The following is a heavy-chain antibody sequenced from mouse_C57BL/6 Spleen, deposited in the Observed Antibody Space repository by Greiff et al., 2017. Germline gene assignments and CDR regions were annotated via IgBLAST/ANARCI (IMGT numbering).Heavy chain of an antibody. CDR2: ISDGGSYT. V-gene: IGHV5-4*01. CDR3: ARDPHYGNYVGYAMDY. Sequence: EVHLVESGGGLVKPGGSLKLSCAASGFTFSSYAMSWVRQTPEKRLEWVATISDGGSYTYYPDNVKGRFTISRDNAKNNLYLQMSHLKSEDTAMYYSARDPHYGNYVGYAMDYWGQGTSVTVSS. D-gene: IGHD2-1*01. CDR1: GFTFSSYA. J-gene: IGHJ4*01.